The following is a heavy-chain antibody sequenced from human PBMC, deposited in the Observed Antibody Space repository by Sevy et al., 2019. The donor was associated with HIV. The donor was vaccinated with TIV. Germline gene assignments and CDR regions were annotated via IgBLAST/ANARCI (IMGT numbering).Heavy chain of an antibody. J-gene: IGHJ4*02. CDR2: IWLTGTT. Sequence: GGSRRLSCAVSGFTVSSNFMSWVRQAPGKGLEWVSVIWLTGTTYYADSVKGRFTISRDNSKNTVYLDMSSLRAADTAVYYCVRGKHVSDYYGSFDYWGQGTLVTVSS. CDR1: GFTVSSNF. D-gene: IGHD3-3*01. CDR3: VRGKHVSDYYGSFDY. V-gene: IGHV3-53*01.